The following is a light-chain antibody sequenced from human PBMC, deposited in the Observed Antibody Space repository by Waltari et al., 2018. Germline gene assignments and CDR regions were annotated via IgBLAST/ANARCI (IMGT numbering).Light chain of an antibody. Sequence: YVLTPPPSLSAAPGETARITWRGNNSGSQSVHWYQQKPGHAPVLVVSDARDRPSGIPERFSGSNSGNTATLSISRIEVGDEADYYCQVWDTTSDHYVFGAGTRVTVL. J-gene: IGLJ1*01. CDR1: NSGSQS. V-gene: IGLV3-21*02. CDR2: DAR. CDR3: QVWDTTSDHYV.